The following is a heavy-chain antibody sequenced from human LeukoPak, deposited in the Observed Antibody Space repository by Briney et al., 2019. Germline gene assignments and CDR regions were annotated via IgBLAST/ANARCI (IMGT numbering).Heavy chain of an antibody. CDR3: ARDKNAVTAYYFDC. CDR2: ISSYGSNK. D-gene: IGHD2-21*02. J-gene: IGHJ4*02. CDR1: KFSFSVYT. V-gene: IGHV3-30-3*01. Sequence: PGRSLRLSCAVSKFSFSVYTMHWVRQAPGKGLEWVALISSYGSNKYYADSVKGRFTISRDNSKNTLYLQMNSLRAEDTAVYYCARDKNAVTAYYFDCWGQGTLVTVSS.